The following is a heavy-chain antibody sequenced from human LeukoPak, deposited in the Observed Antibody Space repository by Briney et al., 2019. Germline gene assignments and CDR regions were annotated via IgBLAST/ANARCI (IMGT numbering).Heavy chain of an antibody. CDR1: GGSFSGYY. V-gene: IGHV4-34*01. CDR2: IYYSGST. D-gene: IGHD3-22*01. CDR3: ARAGSITMIVVVPSFDY. Sequence: SETLSLTCAVYGGSFSGYYWGWIRQPPGKGLEWIGSIYYSGSTYYNPSLKSRVTISVDTSKNQFSLKLSSVTAADTAVYYCARAGSITMIVVVPSFDYWGQGTLVTVAS. J-gene: IGHJ4*02.